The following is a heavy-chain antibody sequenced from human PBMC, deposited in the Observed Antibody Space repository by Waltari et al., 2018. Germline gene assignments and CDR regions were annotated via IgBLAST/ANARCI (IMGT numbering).Heavy chain of an antibody. CDR2: IYYSWST. CDR3: ARESSGWLYYFDY. V-gene: IGHV4-59*01. Sequence: QVQLQESGPGLVKPSETLSLTCTVSGGSISSYYWSWIRQPPGKGLEWIGYIYYSWSTNYNPSLKSRVTISVDTSKKQFSLKLRSVTAADTAVYYCARESSGWLYYFDYWGQGTLVTVSS. D-gene: IGHD6-19*01. CDR1: GGSISSYY. J-gene: IGHJ4*02.